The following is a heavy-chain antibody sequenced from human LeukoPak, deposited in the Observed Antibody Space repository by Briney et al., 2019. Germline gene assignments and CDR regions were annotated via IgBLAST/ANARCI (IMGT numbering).Heavy chain of an antibody. D-gene: IGHD2-2*01. Sequence: SQTLSLTCTVSGGSISSGDYYWSWIRQPPGKGLEWIGYIYYSGSTYHNPSLKSRVTISVDTSKNQFSLKLSSVTAADTAVYYCARSTVVPTAPFDYWGQGTLVTVSS. CDR3: ARSTVVPTAPFDY. V-gene: IGHV4-30-4*08. CDR1: GGSISSGDYY. J-gene: IGHJ4*02. CDR2: IYYSGST.